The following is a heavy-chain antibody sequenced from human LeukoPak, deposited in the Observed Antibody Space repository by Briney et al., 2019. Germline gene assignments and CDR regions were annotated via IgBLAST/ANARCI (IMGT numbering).Heavy chain of an antibody. CDR3: ARAQWEPGPPSDY. Sequence: ASVKVSCKASGGTFSSYAISWVRQAPGQGLEWMGWISAYNGNKNYAQKLQGRVTMTTDTSTSTAYMELRSLRSDDTAVYYCARAQWEPGPPSDYWGQGTLVTVSS. V-gene: IGHV1-18*01. J-gene: IGHJ4*02. CDR2: ISAYNGNK. CDR1: GGTFSSYA. D-gene: IGHD1-26*01.